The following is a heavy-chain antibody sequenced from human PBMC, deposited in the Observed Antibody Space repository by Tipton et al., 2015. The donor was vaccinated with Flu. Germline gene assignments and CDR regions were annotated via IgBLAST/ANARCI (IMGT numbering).Heavy chain of an antibody. CDR1: GDSIGSDYY. D-gene: IGHD1-26*01. Sequence: TLSLTCSVSGDSIGSDYYWGWIRQPPGKGLEWLGNIHRSGNTYYNSSLKSRVTISLDKSKNQFSLKLTSMTAADTAMYYCARDRWEYASGFDSWGQGTLVTVSP. J-gene: IGHJ4*02. CDR2: IHRSGNT. CDR3: ARDRWEYASGFDS. V-gene: IGHV4-38-2*02.